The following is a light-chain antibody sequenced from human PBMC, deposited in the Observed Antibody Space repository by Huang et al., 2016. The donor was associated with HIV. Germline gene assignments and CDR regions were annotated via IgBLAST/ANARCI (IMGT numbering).Light chain of an antibody. Sequence: ELVLTQSPATLSLSPGQRATLSCRASQSVSSYLAWYQQKPGQAPRVIIYDTSKRATGVPARFSGSGSGTDFTLTINRLEPEDFAVYYCQQHSNWPLLGQGTKLEI. V-gene: IGKV3-11*01. CDR1: QSVSSY. CDR3: QQHSNWPL. CDR2: DTS. J-gene: IGKJ2*01.